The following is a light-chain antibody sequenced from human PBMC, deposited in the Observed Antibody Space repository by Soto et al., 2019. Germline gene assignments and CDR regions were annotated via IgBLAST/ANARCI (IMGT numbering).Light chain of an antibody. CDR2: GAS. Sequence: EVVMTQSPATLSVSPGERATLSCRASQSVSTNLAWYQQKPGQAPRLLIYGASTRATAIPARFSGSGSVTEFTLTISSLQSADFAVYFCQQYNKWPLTFGQGTKVEIK. CDR3: QQYNKWPLT. V-gene: IGKV3-15*01. J-gene: IGKJ1*01. CDR1: QSVSTN.